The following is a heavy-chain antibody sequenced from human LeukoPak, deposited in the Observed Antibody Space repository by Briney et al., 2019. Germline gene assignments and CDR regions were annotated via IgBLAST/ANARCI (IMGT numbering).Heavy chain of an antibody. J-gene: IGHJ3*02. Sequence: ASVKVSCKASGYTFTDYYMHWVRQAPGQGLEWMGWINPNSGGANYAQKFQARVTMTRDTSISTAYMELSRLRSDDTAVYYCGRSSSSWYNAFDIWGQGTMVTVSS. CDR2: INPNSGGA. V-gene: IGHV1-2*02. D-gene: IGHD6-13*01. CDR3: GRSSSSWYNAFDI. CDR1: GYTFTDYY.